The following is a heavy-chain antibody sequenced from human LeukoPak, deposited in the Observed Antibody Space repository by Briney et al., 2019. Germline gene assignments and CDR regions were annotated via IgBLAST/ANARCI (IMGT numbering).Heavy chain of an antibody. D-gene: IGHD1-26*01. J-gene: IGHJ4*02. Sequence: ASVKVSCKASGYTFTSYDFNWVRQAPGQGLEWMGRINPNSGGTNYAQKFQGRVTMTRDTSISTAYMELSRLRSDDTAVYYCAREARGRYFDYWGQGTLVTVSS. V-gene: IGHV1-2*06. CDR2: INPNSGGT. CDR1: GYTFTSYD. CDR3: AREARGRYFDY.